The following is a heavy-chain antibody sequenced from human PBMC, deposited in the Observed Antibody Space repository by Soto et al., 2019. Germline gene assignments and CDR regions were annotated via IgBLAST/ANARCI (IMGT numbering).Heavy chain of an antibody. CDR2: IIPIFGTA. Sequence: GASVKVSCKASGGTFSSYAISWVRQAPGQGLEWMGGIIPIFGTANYAQKFQGRVTITADESTSTAYMELSSLRSEDTAVHYCHIVVVTAMEMYYFDYWGQGTLVTVSS. CDR1: GGTFSSYA. CDR3: HIVVVTAMEMYYFDY. D-gene: IGHD2-21*02. J-gene: IGHJ4*02. V-gene: IGHV1-69*13.